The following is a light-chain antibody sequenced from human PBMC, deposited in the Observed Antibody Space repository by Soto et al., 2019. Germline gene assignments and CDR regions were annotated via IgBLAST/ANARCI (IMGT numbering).Light chain of an antibody. V-gene: IGKV3-15*01. CDR2: ATS. CDR3: QQDNDWPLT. CDR1: QSVSRN. J-gene: IGKJ4*01. Sequence: TVMTQSPATLSVSPGEKITLSCRASQSVSRNLAWYQQKPGQIPRLLIYATSTRATGIPARFSASGSGTEFTITIGSMQSADFAVYSCQQDNDWPLTFGGGNKVEIK.